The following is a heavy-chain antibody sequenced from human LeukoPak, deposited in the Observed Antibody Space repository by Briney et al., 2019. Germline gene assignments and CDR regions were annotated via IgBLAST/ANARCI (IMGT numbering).Heavy chain of an antibody. CDR1: GFTFSSYW. CDR2: TNTDGSST. CDR3: YGANAEH. D-gene: IGHD4-23*01. Sequence: GGSLRLSCAASGFTFSSYWMHWVHQAPGKGLVWVSGTNTDGSSTMYADSVKGRFTIARDNAKNTLYLQMNSLRAEDTAVYYCYGANAEHWGQGTLVTVSS. V-gene: IGHV3-74*03. J-gene: IGHJ1*01.